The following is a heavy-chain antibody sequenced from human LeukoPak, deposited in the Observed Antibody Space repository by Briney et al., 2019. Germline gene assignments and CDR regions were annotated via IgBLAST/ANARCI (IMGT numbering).Heavy chain of an antibody. D-gene: IGHD3-10*01. CDR2: ICTSGDCT. V-gene: IGHV3-23*01. J-gene: IGHJ4*02. CDR3: AKDFGGAGSYYCPFDS. Sequence: GGSLRLSCAASGFTFKNYGMSWVRQAPGKGLEWVAAICTSGDCTYYGDSVKGRFTISRDNSKNTVYLQMNSLRAEDTAVYYCAKDFGGAGSYYCPFDSWGQATLVTVSS. CDR1: GFTFKNYG.